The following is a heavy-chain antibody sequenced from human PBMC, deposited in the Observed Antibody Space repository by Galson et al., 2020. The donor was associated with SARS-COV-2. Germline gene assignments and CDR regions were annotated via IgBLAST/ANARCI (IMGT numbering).Heavy chain of an antibody. J-gene: IGHJ6*02. CDR3: ARGAYDPLAGHYRDYGMDV. Sequence: SQTLSLTCTVPGGSVRSSGKYWVWIRQSPGKGLEYIGSIHYSGSTYYNPSLKSRVTTSVDTSKNQVSLKLSSVTAADTAGYYCARGAYDPLAGHYRDYGMDVWGQGTTVTVSS. CDR1: GGSVRSSGKY. D-gene: IGHD3-9*01. V-gene: IGHV4-39*01. CDR2: IHYSGST.